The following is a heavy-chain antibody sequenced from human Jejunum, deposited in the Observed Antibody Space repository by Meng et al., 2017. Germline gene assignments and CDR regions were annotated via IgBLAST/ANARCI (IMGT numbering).Heavy chain of an antibody. CDR1: GYTFTSYG. CDR3: ARDYSGTSYRYSDY. J-gene: IGHJ4*02. Sequence: QVQLGQSGAVGKSPGASVKVSCKTSGYTFTSYGISWVRQAPGQGLEWMGWISVYHGNTNYAQKLQGRVTMTTDTSTSTAYMELRSLRSDDTAVYFCARDYSGTSYRYSDYWGQGTLVTVSS. D-gene: IGHD1-26*01. V-gene: IGHV1-18*01. CDR2: ISVYHGNT.